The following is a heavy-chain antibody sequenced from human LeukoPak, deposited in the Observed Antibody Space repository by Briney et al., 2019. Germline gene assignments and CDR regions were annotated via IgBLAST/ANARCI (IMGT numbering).Heavy chain of an antibody. V-gene: IGHV1-24*01. CDR3: ATLVSGSYGKEGNWFDP. CDR2: FDPEDGET. D-gene: IGHD3-16*01. J-gene: IGHJ5*02. Sequence: GSVKVSCKVSGYTLTELSMHWVRQAPGKGLEWMGGFDPEDGETIYAQKFQGRVTMTEDTSTDTAHMELSSLRSEDTAVYYCATLVSGSYGKEGNWFDPWGQGTLVTVSS. CDR1: GYTLTELS.